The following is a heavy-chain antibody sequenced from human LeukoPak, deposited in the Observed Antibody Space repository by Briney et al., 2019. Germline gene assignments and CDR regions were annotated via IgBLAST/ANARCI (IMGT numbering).Heavy chain of an antibody. V-gene: IGHV4-4*07. J-gene: IGHJ5*02. CDR3: ARDTTVTGWFDP. Sequence: SETRSLTCAVSGGSINNYYWSWIRQPAGKGLEWIGRIFTSGSTNYNASLKSRVTMSVDTSKNQFSLKLRSMTAADTAVYYCARDTTVTGWFDPWGQGTLVTVSS. CDR2: IFTSGST. D-gene: IGHD4-17*01. CDR1: GGSINNYY.